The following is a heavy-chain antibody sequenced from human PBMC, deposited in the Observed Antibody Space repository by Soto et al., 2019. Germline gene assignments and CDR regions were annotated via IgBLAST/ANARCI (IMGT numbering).Heavy chain of an antibody. Sequence: GESLKISCKGSGYSFTKYWIIWVRQVPGKGLEWMGRIDTSYSYSHYSPSFQGHVTISVDKSISTGYLQWSSLKASDTAMYYCARYCSSSSWSQLYGMDVWGQGTTVTVSS. CDR2: IDTSYSYS. CDR3: ARYCSSSSWSQLYGMDV. CDR1: GYSFTKYW. J-gene: IGHJ6*02. D-gene: IGHD2-2*01. V-gene: IGHV5-10-1*01.